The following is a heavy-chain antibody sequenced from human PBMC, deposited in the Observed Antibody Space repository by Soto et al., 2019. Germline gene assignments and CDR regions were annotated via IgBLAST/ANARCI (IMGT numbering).Heavy chain of an antibody. V-gene: IGHV1-46*01. CDR3: ARTSPGRNLKGGAFDI. Sequence: QVQLVQSGAEMKKPGASVKISCKASGYTFTDYYMHWVRQAPGQGLERMGIINLTGGSTTYAPKFQGRVTMSRDMSTSTVYMGLGSWRSEDTAVYYCARTSPGRNLKGGAFDIWGQGTMVPVSS. J-gene: IGHJ3*02. D-gene: IGHD4-4*01. CDR2: INLTGGST. CDR1: GYTFTDYY.